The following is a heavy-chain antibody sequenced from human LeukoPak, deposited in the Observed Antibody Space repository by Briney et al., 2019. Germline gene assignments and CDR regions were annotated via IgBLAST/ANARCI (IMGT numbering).Heavy chain of an antibody. V-gene: IGHV3-23*01. CDR2: ISGSGGST. CDR3: AKVAYCGGDRYQTDLDY. D-gene: IGHD2-21*02. CDR1: GFTFSSYA. Sequence: GGSLRLSCAASGFTFSSYAMSWVRQAPGKGLEWVSAISGSGGSTYYADSVKGRFTISRDNSKNTLYLQMNSLRAEDTAVYYCAKVAYCGGDRYQTDLDYWGQGTLVTVSS. J-gene: IGHJ4*02.